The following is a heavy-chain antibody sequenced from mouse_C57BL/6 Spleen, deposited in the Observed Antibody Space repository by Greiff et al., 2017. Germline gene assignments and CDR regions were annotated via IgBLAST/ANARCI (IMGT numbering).Heavy chain of an antibody. CDR3: ARRGLCLRSFDY. D-gene: IGHD3-3*01. J-gene: IGHJ2*01. CDR1: GYTFTSYW. Sequence: QVQLQQPGAELVRPGTSVKLSCKASGYTFTSYWMHWVKQRPGQGLEWIGVIDPSDSYTNYNQKFKVKATLTVDTSSSTAYMQLSSRTSEDSAVYYCARRGLCLRSFDYWGQGTTLTVSS. V-gene: IGHV1-59*01. CDR2: IDPSDSYT.